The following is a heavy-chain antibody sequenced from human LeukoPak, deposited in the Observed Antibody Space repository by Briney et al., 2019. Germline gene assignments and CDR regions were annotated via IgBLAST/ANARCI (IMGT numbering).Heavy chain of an antibody. CDR2: IYTSGST. CDR1: GVSISSHY. V-gene: IGHV4-4*07. CDR3: ARDWRYCSVGSCSYYFDY. Sequence: SETLSLTCSVSGVSISSHYWSWIRQPAGEGLEWIGRIYTSGSTNYNPSLNSRVTISVDKSKNHLSLNLSSVTAADTAFYYCARDWRYCSVGSCSYYFDYWGPGALVTVSS. J-gene: IGHJ4*02. D-gene: IGHD2-15*01.